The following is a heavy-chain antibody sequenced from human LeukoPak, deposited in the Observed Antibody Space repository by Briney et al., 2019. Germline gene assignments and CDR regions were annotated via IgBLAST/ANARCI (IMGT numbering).Heavy chain of an antibody. V-gene: IGHV4-30-4*01. CDR1: GGSISSGYYS. D-gene: IGHD3-22*01. CDR3: ARVPYYYDSSGSLGAFDI. CDR2: IYYSGST. Sequence: SETLSLTCTVSGGSISSGYYSWSWIRQPPGKGLEWIGFIYYSGSTYYNPSLKSRVTMSVDTSKNQFSLKLSSVTAADTAVYYCARVPYYYDSSGSLGAFDIWGQGTMVTVSS. J-gene: IGHJ3*02.